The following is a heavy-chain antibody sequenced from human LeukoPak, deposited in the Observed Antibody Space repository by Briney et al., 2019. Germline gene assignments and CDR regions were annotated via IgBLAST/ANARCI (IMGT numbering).Heavy chain of an antibody. CDR2: IWYDGSNK. J-gene: IGHJ4*02. CDR3: ARSYSSGWSERSYFDY. CDR1: GFTFSSYG. D-gene: IGHD6-19*01. Sequence: PGRSLRLSCAASGFTFSSYGMHWVRQAPGKGLEWAAVIWYDGSNKYYADSVKGRFTISRDNSKNTLYLQMNSLRAEDTAVYYCARSYSSGWSERSYFDYWGQGTLVTVSS. V-gene: IGHV3-33*01.